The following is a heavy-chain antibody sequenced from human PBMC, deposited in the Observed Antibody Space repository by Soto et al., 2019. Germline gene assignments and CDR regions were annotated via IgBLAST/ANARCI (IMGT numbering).Heavy chain of an antibody. CDR2: INAGNGKT. D-gene: IGHD2-15*01. J-gene: IGHJ5*02. CDR3: ARDLLDIVVVVAATSAWFDP. CDR1: GYTLTELS. V-gene: IGHV1-3*01. Sequence: GASVKVSCKVSGYTLTELSMHWVRQAPGKGLEWMGWINAGNGKTNYSQKFQGRVTMTRDTSASTAYMELSSLRSEDTAVYYCARDLLDIVVVVAATSAWFDPWGQGTLVTVSS.